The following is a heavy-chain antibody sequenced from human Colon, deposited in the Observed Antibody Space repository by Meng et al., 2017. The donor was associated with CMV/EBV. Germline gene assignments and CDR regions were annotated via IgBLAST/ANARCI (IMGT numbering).Heavy chain of an antibody. CDR2: IRYDGSNK. Sequence: GSLKISCAASGFTFSSYGMHWVRQAPGKGLEWVAFIRYDGSNKYYADSVKGRFTISRDNSKNTLYLQMNSLRVEDTAVYFCAKPLVIEPFKDRWFDPWGQGTLVTVSS. CDR3: AKPLVIEPFKDRWFDP. CDR1: GFTFSSYG. J-gene: IGHJ5*02. D-gene: IGHD2/OR15-2a*01. V-gene: IGHV3-30*02.